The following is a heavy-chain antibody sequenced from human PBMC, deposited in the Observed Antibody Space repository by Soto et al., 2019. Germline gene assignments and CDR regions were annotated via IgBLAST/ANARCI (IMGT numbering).Heavy chain of an antibody. Sequence: GGSLRLSCAASGFTFGSHAMHWVRQAPGKGLEWVAVIWYDGSDKHYADSVKGRFTISRDNSKNTLYLQMNSLRAEDTAVYYCARDQGAVVVPAAMQGYGMDVWGQGTTVTVSS. D-gene: IGHD2-2*01. V-gene: IGHV3-33*01. CDR1: GFTFGSHA. J-gene: IGHJ6*02. CDR3: ARDQGAVVVPAAMQGYGMDV. CDR2: IWYDGSDK.